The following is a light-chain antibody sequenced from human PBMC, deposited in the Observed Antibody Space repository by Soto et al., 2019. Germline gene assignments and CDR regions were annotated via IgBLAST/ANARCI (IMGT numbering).Light chain of an antibody. CDR1: SSNIGAGYD. Sequence: QSVLTQPPSVYGAPGQRVTISCTGSSSNIGAGYDVHWYQQLPGTAPKLLIYHNSDRPSGVPDRFSGSKSGTSASLAITGLQAEDEADYYCQSYDSGLSAFYVFGTGTKLTVL. CDR3: QSYDSGLSAFYV. V-gene: IGLV1-40*01. J-gene: IGLJ1*01. CDR2: HNS.